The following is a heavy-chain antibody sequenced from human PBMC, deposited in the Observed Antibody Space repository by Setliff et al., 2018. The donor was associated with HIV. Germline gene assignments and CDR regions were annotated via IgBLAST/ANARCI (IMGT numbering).Heavy chain of an antibody. V-gene: IGHV3-15*01. CDR1: GFTFNNAW. Sequence: GGSLRLPCVASGFTFNNAWMNWVRQAPGKGREWLGRIKKSSDGGKTDDASPVKGRFTISRDDLKNTLYLQMNSLKIEDTAVYFCATDNGPSYTMDIWGQGTTVTVS. D-gene: IGHD3-16*01. J-gene: IGHJ6*02. CDR3: ATDNGPSYTMDI. CDR2: IKKSSDGGKT.